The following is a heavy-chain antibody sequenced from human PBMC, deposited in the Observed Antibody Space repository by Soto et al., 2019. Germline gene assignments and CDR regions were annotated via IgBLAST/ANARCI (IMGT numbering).Heavy chain of an antibody. J-gene: IGHJ4*02. Sequence: SETLSLTCTVSGGSISSGGYYWSWIRQRPGKGLEWIGYIYYSGSTYYNPSLKSRVTISVDTSKNQFSLKLSSVTAADTAVYYCARSSSGYHPFDYWGQGTLVTVSS. CDR2: IYYSGST. D-gene: IGHD3-22*01. V-gene: IGHV4-31*03. CDR1: GGSISSGGYY. CDR3: ARSSSGYHPFDY.